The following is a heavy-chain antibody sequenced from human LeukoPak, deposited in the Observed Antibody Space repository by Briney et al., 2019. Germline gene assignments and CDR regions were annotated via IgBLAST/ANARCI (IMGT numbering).Heavy chain of an antibody. D-gene: IGHD3-10*01. Sequence: GGSLRLSCAASGFTFSNYAMTWVRQAPGKGLEWVSSIGAMGWVSLISGRGGETYYADSVKGRFTISRDNAKNTVYLQMSSLRVGDTATYFCAQGGGGQALDNWGQGTLVTVSS. CDR2: IGAMGWVSLISGRGGET. CDR1: GFTFSNYA. V-gene: IGHV3-23*01. J-gene: IGHJ4*02. CDR3: AQGGGGQALDN.